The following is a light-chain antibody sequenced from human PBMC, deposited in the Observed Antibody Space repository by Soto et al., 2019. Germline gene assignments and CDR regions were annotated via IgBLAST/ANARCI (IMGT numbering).Light chain of an antibody. J-gene: IGKJ4*01. CDR1: QRVYSN. V-gene: IGKV3-15*01. CDR2: SAS. Sequence: EIVMTQSPATLSVSPGERASLSCRASQRVYSNLAWYQQKPGQAPRLLIYSASTRATGIPARFSGSGSGTEFTLTISSLQSEDFAVYYRQQHSNSPLTFGGGTKVEIK. CDR3: QQHSNSPLT.